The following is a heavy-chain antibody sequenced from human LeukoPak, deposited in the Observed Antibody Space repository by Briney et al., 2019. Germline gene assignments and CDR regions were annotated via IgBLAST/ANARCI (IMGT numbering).Heavy chain of an antibody. Sequence: SETLSLTCTVSGYSISSGYYWGWIRQPPGKGLEWIGYIYYSGSTNYNPSLKSRVTISVDTSKNQFSLKLSSVTAADTAVYYCARSAAAAGKSFDYWGQGTLVTVSS. J-gene: IGHJ4*02. D-gene: IGHD6-13*01. CDR3: ARSAAAAGKSFDY. CDR1: GYSISSGYY. CDR2: IYYSGST. V-gene: IGHV4-61*01.